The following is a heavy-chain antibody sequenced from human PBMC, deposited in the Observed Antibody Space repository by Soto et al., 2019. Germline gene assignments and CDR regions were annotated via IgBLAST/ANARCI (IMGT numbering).Heavy chain of an antibody. Sequence: ASVKVSCKASGYTFTGYYMHWVRQAPGQGFEWMGRISPKSGGTNYAQKFQGRVTMTWDTSLNTAYMELSSLISEDTAGYYCARRPGYISDWYYFDLWGQGTLVTVSS. CDR1: GYTFTGYY. CDR3: ARRPGYISDWYYFDL. V-gene: IGHV1-2*02. D-gene: IGHD6-19*01. J-gene: IGHJ4*02. CDR2: ISPKSGGT.